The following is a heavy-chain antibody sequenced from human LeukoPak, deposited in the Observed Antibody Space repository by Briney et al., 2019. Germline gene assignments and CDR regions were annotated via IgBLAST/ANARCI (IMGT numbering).Heavy chain of an antibody. V-gene: IGHV3-23*01. CDR3: AKWGDFDVLTGYYVPDF. CDR1: GFTFSNYA. J-gene: IGHJ4*02. CDR2: ITGSGGNT. D-gene: IGHD3-9*01. Sequence: PGGSLRLSCAASGFTFSNYAMSWVRQAPGKGLEWVSAITGSGGNTYYADSVKGRFTISRDNSKNTLYLQMNSLRDEDTAVYYCAKWGDFDVLTGYYVPDFWGQGTLVTVFS.